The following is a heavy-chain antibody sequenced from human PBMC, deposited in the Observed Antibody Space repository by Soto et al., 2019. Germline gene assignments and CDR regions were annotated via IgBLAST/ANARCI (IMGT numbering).Heavy chain of an antibody. D-gene: IGHD3-10*02. CDR3: AHASVKLMVFGELLPYLRF. CDR2: IFCNDYK. J-gene: IGHJ4*02. CDR1: GFSLSTTGVA. V-gene: IGHV2-5*01. Sequence: QITLKESGPTLVKPTQTLTLTCTFSGFSLSTTGVAVGWIRQSPRRALEWLAVIFCNDYKTYSPSLESRLTITKDTSKNQVVLSMTNVDPVDTATYYCAHASVKLMVFGELLPYLRFWGQGTLVTVSS.